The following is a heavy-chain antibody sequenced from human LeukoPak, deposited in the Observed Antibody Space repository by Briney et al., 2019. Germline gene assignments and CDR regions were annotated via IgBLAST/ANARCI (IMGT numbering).Heavy chain of an antibody. CDR2: IKEDGSEK. Sequence: GGSLRLSCAASGFSFRGYWMGWVRQAPGKGLEWVANIKEDGSEKYYMDSVKGRFTISRDNAKNSLYLEMNSLRVEDTAVYYCARDRSRATYWGQGTLVTVSS. J-gene: IGHJ4*02. CDR1: GFSFRGYW. CDR3: ARDRSRATY. V-gene: IGHV3-7*01.